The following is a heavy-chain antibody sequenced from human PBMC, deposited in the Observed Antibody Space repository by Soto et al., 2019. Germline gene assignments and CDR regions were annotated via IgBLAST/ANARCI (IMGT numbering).Heavy chain of an antibody. D-gene: IGHD5-12*01. CDR1: GGPISNYD. Sequence: QVQLQESGPGLVKPSETLSLTCTVSGGPISNYDWSWIRQPPGKGRAWIGYVYYSGSTNYNPSLQSRDTISVDPPNTHSSLTLSSVTAADTAGYYCAGLASINRSGLSYSSRCIGVWGKGTTVTVSS. CDR2: VYYSGST. CDR3: AGLASINRSGLSYSSRCIGV. J-gene: IGHJ6*04. V-gene: IGHV4-59*08.